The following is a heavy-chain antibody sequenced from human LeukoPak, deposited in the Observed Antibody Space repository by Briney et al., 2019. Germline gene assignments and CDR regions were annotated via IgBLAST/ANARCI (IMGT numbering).Heavy chain of an antibody. CDR3: AREHEVAGYFDY. Sequence: ASVKVSCKASGYTFSSYYMHWVRQAPGQGLEWMGIINPSGGSTSYAQKFQGRATMTRDTSASTAYMELSSLRSEDTAVYYCAREHEVAGYFDYWGQGTLVTVSS. D-gene: IGHD6-19*01. J-gene: IGHJ4*02. V-gene: IGHV1-46*01. CDR2: INPSGGST. CDR1: GYTFSSYY.